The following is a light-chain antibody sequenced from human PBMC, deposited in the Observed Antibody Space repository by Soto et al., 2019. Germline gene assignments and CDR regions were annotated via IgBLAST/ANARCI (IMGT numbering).Light chain of an antibody. J-gene: IGKJ2*01. CDR2: ALS. Sequence: DIVLTQTPLLLPATPGETASLSCRSSQSLLDSDDGNTLLDLYLQKPGQSPQLLIYALSYRASGVQARFSGSGSDTDFTLNISRVEAEDVGVYYCLQRMEFPYTFGQGTKLEIK. V-gene: IGKV2-40*01. CDR1: QSLLDSDDGNTL. CDR3: LQRMEFPYT.